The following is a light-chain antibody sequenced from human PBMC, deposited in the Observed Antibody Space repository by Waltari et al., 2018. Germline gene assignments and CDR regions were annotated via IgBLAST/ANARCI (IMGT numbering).Light chain of an antibody. V-gene: IGKV3-20*01. CDR1: QSINDNY. J-gene: IGKJ4*01. CDR3: QQYGNSPPT. CDR2: GAS. Sequence: EIVLTQSPGPLSLSPGESAILPCRASQSINDNYLAWYQQKPGQAPRLLIDGASSRAAGTSDRFSGSGSATDFSLTISGLEPEDFAVYYCQQYGNSPPTFGGGTKVGIK.